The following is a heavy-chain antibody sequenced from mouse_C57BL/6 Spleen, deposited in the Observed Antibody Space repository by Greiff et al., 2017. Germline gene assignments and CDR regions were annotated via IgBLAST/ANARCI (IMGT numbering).Heavy chain of an antibody. CDR1: GFSFNTYA. J-gene: IGHJ1*03. Sequence: EVKLVESGGGLVQPKGSLKLSCAASGFSFNTYAMNWVREAPGKGLEWVARIRSKSNNYATYYADSVKARFTISRDNSESMLYLQMNNLKTEATAMYYCVLLLRSKGYFDVWGTGTTVTVSS. D-gene: IGHD1-1*01. CDR2: IRSKSNNYAT. V-gene: IGHV10-1*01. CDR3: VLLLRSKGYFDV.